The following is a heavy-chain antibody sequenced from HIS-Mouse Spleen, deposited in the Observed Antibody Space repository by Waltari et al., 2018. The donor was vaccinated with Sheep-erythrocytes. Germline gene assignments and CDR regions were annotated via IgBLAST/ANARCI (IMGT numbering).Heavy chain of an antibody. CDR2: ISPILGIA. CDR1: GGTFSSYA. J-gene: IGHJ4*02. D-gene: IGHD1-26*01. V-gene: IGHV1-69*04. Sequence: QVQLVQSGAEVKKPGSSVKVSCKASGGTFSSYAISWVRQAPGQGIEWMGRISPILGIANDEQKFQGRVTITADKSTSTAYMELSSLRSEDTAVYYCAQTGATTPHFDYWGQGTLVTVSS. CDR3: AQTGATTPHFDY.